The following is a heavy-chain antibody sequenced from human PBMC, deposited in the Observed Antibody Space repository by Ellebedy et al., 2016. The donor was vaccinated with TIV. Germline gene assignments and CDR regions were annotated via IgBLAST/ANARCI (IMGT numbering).Heavy chain of an antibody. D-gene: IGHD2-15*01. CDR2: IGSRTNII. CDR3: AQMGNYCDDGSCYIGAFEI. V-gene: IGHV3-48*02. Sequence: PGGSLRLSCAASGFTFRTYNTYSMNWVRQAPGKGLEWVSYIGSRTNIIYYADSVKGRFTISRDNAKNSLYLQMNSLRDEDTAVYYCAQMGNYCDDGSCYIGAFEIWGQGTMVTVSS. J-gene: IGHJ3*02. CDR1: GFTFRTYNTYS.